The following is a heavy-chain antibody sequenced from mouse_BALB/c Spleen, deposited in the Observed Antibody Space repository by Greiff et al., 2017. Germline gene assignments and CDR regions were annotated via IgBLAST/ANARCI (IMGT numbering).Heavy chain of an antibody. CDR1: GFTFSSYG. CDR2: ISSGGSYT. Sequence: EVNVVESGGDLVKPGGSLKLSCAASGFTFSSYGMSWVRQTPDKRLEWVATISSGGSYTYYPDSVKGRFTISRDNAKNTLYLQMSSLKSEDTAMYYCASRTGTGAMDYWGQGTSVTVSS. D-gene: IGHD4-1*01. J-gene: IGHJ4*01. CDR3: ASRTGTGAMDY. V-gene: IGHV5-6*02.